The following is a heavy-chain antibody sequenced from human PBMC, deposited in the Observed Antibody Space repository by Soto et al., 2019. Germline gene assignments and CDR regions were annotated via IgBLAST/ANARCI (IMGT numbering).Heavy chain of an antibody. CDR1: GFTFSSYG. CDR2: IWYDGSNK. V-gene: IGHV3-33*01. J-gene: IGHJ3*02. CDR3: ARSSADYGDPGVAFDI. Sequence: GGSLRLSCAASGFTFSSYGMHWVRQAPGKGLGWVAVIWYDGSNKYYADSVKGRFTISRDNSKNTLYLQMNSLRAEDTAVYYCARSSADYGDPGVAFDIWGQGTMVTVSS. D-gene: IGHD4-17*01.